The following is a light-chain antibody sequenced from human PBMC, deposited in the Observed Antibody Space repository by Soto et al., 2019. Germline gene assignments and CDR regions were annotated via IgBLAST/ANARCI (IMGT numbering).Light chain of an antibody. J-gene: IGKJ1*01. CDR1: QSISSW. CDR2: KAS. Sequence: DIQMTQSPSTLSASVGDRVTVTCRASQSISSWLAWYQQKAGKAPKLLIYKASALESGVPSRFSGSGSGTEFTLTISSLEPEDFATYYSQHYNTYPWTFGQGTKVES. V-gene: IGKV1-5*03. CDR3: QHYNTYPWT.